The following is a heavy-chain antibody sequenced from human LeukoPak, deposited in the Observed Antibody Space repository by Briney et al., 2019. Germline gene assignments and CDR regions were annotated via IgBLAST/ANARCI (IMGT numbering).Heavy chain of an antibody. J-gene: IGHJ3*02. CDR2: INPSGGST. Sequence: ASVKVSCKASGYTFTIYYMHWVRQAPGQGLEWMGIINPSGGSTSYAQKFQGRVTMTRDTSTSTVYMELSSLRSEDTAVYYCARDRGYCGGDCSTDAFDIWGQGTMVTVSS. V-gene: IGHV1-46*01. CDR3: ARDRGYCGGDCSTDAFDI. D-gene: IGHD2-21*02. CDR1: GYTFTIYY.